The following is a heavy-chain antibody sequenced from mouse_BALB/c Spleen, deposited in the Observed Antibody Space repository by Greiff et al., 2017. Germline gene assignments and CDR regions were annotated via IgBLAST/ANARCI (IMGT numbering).Heavy chain of an antibody. J-gene: IGHJ4*01. Sequence: EVHLVESGPGLVKPSQSLSLTCTVTGYSITSDYAWNWIRQFPGNKLEWMGYISYSGSTSYNPSLKSRISITRDTSKNQFFLQLNSVTTEDTATYYCARSVYYGSSSYAMDYWGQGTSVTVSS. D-gene: IGHD1-1*01. CDR2: ISYSGST. V-gene: IGHV3-2*02. CDR3: ARSVYYGSSSYAMDY. CDR1: GYSITSDYA.